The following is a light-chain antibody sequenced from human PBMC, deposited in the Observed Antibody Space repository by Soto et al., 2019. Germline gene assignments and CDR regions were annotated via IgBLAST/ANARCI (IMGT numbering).Light chain of an antibody. CDR3: SSYTTRNTEV. CDR2: DVT. V-gene: IGLV2-14*03. Sequence: QSVLTQPASVSGSPGQSITISCIGTSSDVGAFNYVSWYQHHPGKAPKLIIYDVTDRPSGVSTRFSASKSGNTASLTISGLQAEDEAEYYCSSYTTRNTEVFGTGTKVTVL. J-gene: IGLJ1*01. CDR1: SSDVGAFNY.